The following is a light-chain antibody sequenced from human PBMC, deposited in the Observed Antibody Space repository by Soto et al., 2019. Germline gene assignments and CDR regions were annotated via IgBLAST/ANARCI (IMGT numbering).Light chain of an antibody. CDR3: QQGHNWPLT. CDR2: GAS. V-gene: IGKV3-15*01. J-gene: IGKJ2*01. Sequence: EIVMTQSPATLSVSPGERATLSCRASQSISSELDWYQQKPVQPPRLLIYGASTRATGVPARFTGSGSGSEFTLTISGLQSEDFAVYYCQQGHNWPLTFGQGTRLEI. CDR1: QSISSE.